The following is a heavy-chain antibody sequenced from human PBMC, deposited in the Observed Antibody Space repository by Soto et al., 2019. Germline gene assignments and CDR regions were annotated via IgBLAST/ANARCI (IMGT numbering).Heavy chain of an antibody. D-gene: IGHD7-27*01. J-gene: IGHJ4*02. V-gene: IGHV3-7*04. CDR1: GFTFGTYW. CDR3: ATDLNWEQY. Sequence: EVQLVESGGGLVQPGGSLRLSCAASGFTFGTYWMTWVRQAPGKGLECVGNIKPDGSERYYVDSVKGRFPISRDNAKNSLYLHMNSLSAEDTAVYYCATDLNWEQYWGQGTLVTVSS. CDR2: IKPDGSER.